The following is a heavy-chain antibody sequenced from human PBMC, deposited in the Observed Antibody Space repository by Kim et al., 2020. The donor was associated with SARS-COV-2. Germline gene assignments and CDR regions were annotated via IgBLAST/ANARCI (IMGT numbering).Heavy chain of an antibody. J-gene: IGHJ4*02. D-gene: IGHD6-6*01. CDR3: AKHSYSSSSDFDY. V-gene: IGHV3-23*01. Sequence: YAGSVKGRVTLSGDNPKNALYRQMNSLRPEDTAVYYCAKHSYSSSSDFDYWGQGTLVTVSS.